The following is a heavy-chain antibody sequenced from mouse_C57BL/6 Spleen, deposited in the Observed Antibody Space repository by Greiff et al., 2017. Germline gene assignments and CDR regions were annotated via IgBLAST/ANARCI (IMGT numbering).Heavy chain of an antibody. CDR3: TRGNWFAY. J-gene: IGHJ3*01. CDR2: IDPETGGP. CDR1: GYTFTDYE. V-gene: IGHV1-15*01. Sequence: QVQLQQSGAELVRPGASVTLSCKASGYTFTDYEMHWVKQTPVHGLEWIGAIDPETGGPAYNQKFKGKAILTADKSSSTAYMELRSLTSEDSAVYYCTRGNWFAYWGQGTLVTVSA.